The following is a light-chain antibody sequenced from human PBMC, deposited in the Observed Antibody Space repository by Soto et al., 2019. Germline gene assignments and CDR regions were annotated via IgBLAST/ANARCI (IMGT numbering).Light chain of an antibody. CDR1: QSINTN. Sequence: ETVMTQSPATLSVSPGERATFSCRASQSINTNLAWFQLKPGHAPRLLIYGASIRAAGIPARFSGSGSGTEFSLTISSLQSEDFGVFFCQQYDQWWTFGQGTKVEVK. J-gene: IGKJ1*01. V-gene: IGKV3-15*01. CDR2: GAS. CDR3: QQYDQWWT.